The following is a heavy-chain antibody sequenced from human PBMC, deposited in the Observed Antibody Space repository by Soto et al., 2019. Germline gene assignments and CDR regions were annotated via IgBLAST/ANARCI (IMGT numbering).Heavy chain of an antibody. D-gene: IGHD5-12*01. CDR1: GGTFSSYA. CDR3: ATSYDSGFDP. V-gene: IGHV1-69*06. J-gene: IGHJ5*02. CDR2: IIPIFGTA. Sequence: ASVKVSCKASGGTFSSYAISWVRQAPGQGLEWMGGIIPIFGTANYAQKFQGRVTITADKSTSTAYMELRRLTSDDTAIYYCATSYDSGFDPWGQGTLVTVSS.